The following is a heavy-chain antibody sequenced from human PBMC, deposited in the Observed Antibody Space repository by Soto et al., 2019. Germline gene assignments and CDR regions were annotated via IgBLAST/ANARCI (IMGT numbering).Heavy chain of an antibody. V-gene: IGHV6-1*01. J-gene: IGHJ4*02. D-gene: IGHD6-13*01. Sequence: SQTLSLTCAISGDSVSSNIAAWNWIRQSPSRGLEWLGRTYYRSKWYNDYAASVKSRMTINPDTSKNQFSLELNSVTPEDTAVYYCARGSYTSTWYWGQGTLVTVSS. CDR3: ARGSYTSTWY. CDR1: GDSVSSNIAA. CDR2: TYYRSKWYN.